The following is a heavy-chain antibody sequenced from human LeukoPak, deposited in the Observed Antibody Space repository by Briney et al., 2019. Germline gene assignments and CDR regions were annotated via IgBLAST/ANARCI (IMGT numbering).Heavy chain of an antibody. D-gene: IGHD6-13*01. V-gene: IGHV4-4*02. J-gene: IGHJ4*02. CDR1: GGSISSSNW. CDR2: IYHSGST. Sequence: SGTLSLTCAVSGGSISSSNWWSWVRQPPGKGLEWIGEIYHSGSTNYTPSLKSPVTISVAKSKNQFSLQLSSVPAADTAVYYCARLYSSSWYDREYFDYWGQGTLVTVSS. CDR3: ARLYSSSWYDREYFDY.